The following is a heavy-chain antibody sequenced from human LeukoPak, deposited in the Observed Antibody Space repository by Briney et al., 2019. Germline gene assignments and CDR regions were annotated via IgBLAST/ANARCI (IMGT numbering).Heavy chain of an antibody. Sequence: SGPTLVKPTQTLTLTCTFSGFSFSTSGVGVGWIRQPPGKALEGLAVISWDEDKRYRPSLKSRLTITKDTSKNQVVLTMTNMDPVDTATYYCARSPYYDILTGSRGTFDYWGRGILVTVSS. CDR1: GFSFSTSGVG. CDR2: ISWDEDK. J-gene: IGHJ4*02. D-gene: IGHD3-9*01. V-gene: IGHV2-5*02. CDR3: ARSPYYDILTGSRGTFDY.